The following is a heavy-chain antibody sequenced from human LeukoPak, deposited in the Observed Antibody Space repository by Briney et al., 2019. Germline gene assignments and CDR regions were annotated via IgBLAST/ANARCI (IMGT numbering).Heavy chain of an antibody. CDR1: GFTFSNYA. Sequence: GGSLRLSCAASGFTFSNYALGWVGQAPGKGLEWVSGIGGSGGMTYYADSVKGRFTISRDNSKNTLYLQMNSLRVEDTAIYYCAKWGGDSGAEQWLVLDYWGQGTLVTVSS. V-gene: IGHV3-23*01. CDR3: AKWGGDSGAEQWLVLDY. J-gene: IGHJ4*02. D-gene: IGHD6-19*01. CDR2: IGGSGGMT.